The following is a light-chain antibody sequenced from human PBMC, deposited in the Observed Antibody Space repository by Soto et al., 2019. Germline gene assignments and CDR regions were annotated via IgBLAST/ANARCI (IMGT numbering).Light chain of an antibody. CDR2: KEA. Sequence: DIQMTQSPSTLSASVGDRVTITCRASQSFSSWLDWYQQQPGKAPKLLIYKEANLASGAPSRFSGSVFVTEFTLTISSLQPDEFATSYCQQYSRWPLTFGGGTKVEIK. CDR1: QSFSSW. J-gene: IGKJ4*01. V-gene: IGKV1-5*03. CDR3: QQYSRWPLT.